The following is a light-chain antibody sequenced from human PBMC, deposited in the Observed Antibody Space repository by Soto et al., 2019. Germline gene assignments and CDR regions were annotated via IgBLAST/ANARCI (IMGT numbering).Light chain of an antibody. CDR2: KAS. CDR1: QSINSW. V-gene: IGKV1-5*03. Sequence: DIQMTQSPSTLSASVGDRVTSTCRASQSINSWLAWYQQKPWKAPNLLIYKASTLETGVPSRFSGSGSGTEFTLTISSLQPDDFATYYCQQYNNYLWTFGQATKVDIK. J-gene: IGKJ1*01. CDR3: QQYNNYLWT.